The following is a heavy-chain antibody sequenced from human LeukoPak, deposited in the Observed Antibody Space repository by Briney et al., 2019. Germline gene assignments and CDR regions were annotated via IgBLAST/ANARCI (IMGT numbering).Heavy chain of an antibody. D-gene: IGHD6-19*01. V-gene: IGHV4-59*08. CDR3: ARLSVAGYFDY. CDR1: GGSISSYY. J-gene: IGHJ4*02. CDR2: IYYNGST. Sequence: SETLSLTCTVSGGSISSYYWSWIRQPPGKGLEWIGYIYYNGSTNYNPSLKSRVTISVDTSKNQFSLKLSSVTAADTAVYYCARLSVAGYFDYWGQGTLVTVSS.